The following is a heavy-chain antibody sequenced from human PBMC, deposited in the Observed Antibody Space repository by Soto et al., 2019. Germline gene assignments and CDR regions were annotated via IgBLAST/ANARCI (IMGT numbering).Heavy chain of an antibody. CDR2: ISAYNGNT. Sequence: ASVKVSCKASGYTFTSYGTSWVRQAPGQGLEWMGWISAYNGNTNYAQKLQGRVTMTTDTSTSTAYMELRSLRSDDTAVYYCARVGDCSSTSCYTYWFDPWGQGTLVTAPQ. V-gene: IGHV1-18*04. CDR1: GYTFTSYG. D-gene: IGHD2-2*02. CDR3: ARVGDCSSTSCYTYWFDP. J-gene: IGHJ5*02.